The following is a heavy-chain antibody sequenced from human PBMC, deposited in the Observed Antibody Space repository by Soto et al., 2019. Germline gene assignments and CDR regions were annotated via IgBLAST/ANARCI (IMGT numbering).Heavy chain of an antibody. CDR3: ARPSYHDTTTAIDY. CDR2: ISAYNGNT. Sequence: ASVKVSCKTSGYPFSMYGISWVRQAPGQGLEWMGWISAYNGNTEYAQKFQGRVTMTRDISTSTAYLDLRSLRSDDTAVYYCARPSYHDTTTAIDYWGQGALVTVSS. J-gene: IGHJ4*02. D-gene: IGHD3-22*01. CDR1: GYPFSMYG. V-gene: IGHV1-18*01.